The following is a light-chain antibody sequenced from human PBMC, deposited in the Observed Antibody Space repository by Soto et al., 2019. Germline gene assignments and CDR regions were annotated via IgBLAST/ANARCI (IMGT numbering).Light chain of an antibody. CDR3: QLRSNWPPTWT. Sequence: EIVLTQSPATLSLSPGERATLSCRASQSVSSYLAWYHQKPGQAPRLLIYDASSRATGIPARFSGSGSGTDFTLTISSLEPEDFAVYYCQLRSNWPPTWTFGQGTKVEI. CDR1: QSVSSY. V-gene: IGKV3-11*01. J-gene: IGKJ1*01. CDR2: DAS.